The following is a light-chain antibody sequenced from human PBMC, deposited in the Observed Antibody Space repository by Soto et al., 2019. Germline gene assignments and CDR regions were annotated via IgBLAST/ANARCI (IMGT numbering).Light chain of an antibody. J-gene: IGKJ5*01. V-gene: IGKV3-15*01. Sequence: EIVMTQSPATLSVSPGERATLSCRASQSISSNLAWYQQKPGQAPRLLIYGASTRATGIPARFSGSGSGTEFTLTISSLQSEDFAVYYCQQYNKWPTITFGQGTRLEIX. CDR2: GAS. CDR1: QSISSN. CDR3: QQYNKWPTIT.